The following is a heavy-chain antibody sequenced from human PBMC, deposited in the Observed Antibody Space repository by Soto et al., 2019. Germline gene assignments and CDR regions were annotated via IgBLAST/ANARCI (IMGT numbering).Heavy chain of an antibody. CDR2: SDPSDSYT. J-gene: IGHJ4*02. V-gene: IGHV5-10-1*01. Sequence: GASLKISGEGSGYSFTSYWISWVRQMPGKGREWMGRSDPSDSYTNYSPSFQGHVTISADKSISTAYLQWSSLKASDTAMYYCARHEATYYDILTGPLDYWGQGTLVTVSS. D-gene: IGHD3-9*01. CDR1: GYSFTSYW. CDR3: ARHEATYYDILTGPLDY.